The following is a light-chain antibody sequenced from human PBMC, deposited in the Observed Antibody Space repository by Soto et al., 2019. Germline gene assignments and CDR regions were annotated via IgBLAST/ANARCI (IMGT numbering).Light chain of an antibody. CDR1: QSVSTS. V-gene: IGKV3-15*01. Sequence: EIVMTQSPATLSVSPGERATLSCRASQSVSTSLAWSQQKPGQAPRLLISGASTRATGVPARFSGSGSETEFTLTISSLQSEDFAVYYCQQDNNWWTFGQGTKVAIK. CDR2: GAS. J-gene: IGKJ1*01. CDR3: QQDNNWWT.